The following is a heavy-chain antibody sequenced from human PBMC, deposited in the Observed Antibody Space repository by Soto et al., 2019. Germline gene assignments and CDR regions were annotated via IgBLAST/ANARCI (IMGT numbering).Heavy chain of an antibody. CDR3: ARGLPYGTIFGVATASRNADYGMDV. Sequence: GESLRLACPASGFTFSSYYMHWARPATGKGLEWVSAIGTAGDTYYPGSVKGRFTISRENAKNSLYLQMNSLRAGDTAVYYCARGLPYGTIFGVATASRNADYGMDVWGQGTTVTVSS. CDR2: IGTAGDT. CDR1: GFTFSSYY. J-gene: IGHJ6*02. V-gene: IGHV3-13*01. D-gene: IGHD3-3*01.